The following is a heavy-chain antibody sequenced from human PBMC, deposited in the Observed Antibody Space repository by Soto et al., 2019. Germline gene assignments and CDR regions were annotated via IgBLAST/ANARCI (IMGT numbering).Heavy chain of an antibody. V-gene: IGHV3-66*01. J-gene: IGHJ6*03. CDR3: ARVSNYDFWSGYYNYYMDV. D-gene: IGHD3-3*01. Sequence: PGGSLRLSCAASGFTVSSNYMSWVRQAPGKGLEWVSVIHSGGSTYYADSVKGRFTISRDNSKNTLYLQMNSLRAEDTAVYYCARVSNYDFWSGYYNYYMDVWGKGTTVTVSS. CDR2: IHSGGST. CDR1: GFTVSSNY.